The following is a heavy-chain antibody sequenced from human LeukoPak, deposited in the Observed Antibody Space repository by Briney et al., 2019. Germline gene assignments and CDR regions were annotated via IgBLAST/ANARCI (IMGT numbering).Heavy chain of an antibody. Sequence: SETLSLTCTVSGGSISSYYWSWIRQPPGKGLEWIGYIYYSGSTNYNPSLKSRVTISVDTSKNQFSLKLSSVTAADTAVYYCARGGDDFWSGYYSNWGQGTLVTVSS. CDR1: GGSISSYY. D-gene: IGHD3-3*01. CDR3: ARGGDDFWSGYYSN. V-gene: IGHV4-59*12. CDR2: IYYSGST. J-gene: IGHJ4*02.